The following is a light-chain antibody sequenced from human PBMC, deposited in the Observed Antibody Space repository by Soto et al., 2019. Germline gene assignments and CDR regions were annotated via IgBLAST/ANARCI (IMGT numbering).Light chain of an antibody. CDR2: EVN. CDR3: SSYARSNTYV. J-gene: IGLJ1*01. Sequence: QSALTQPPSASGSLGQSVTISCTGTSSDIGNYETVSWYQHHPGKAPQAVIYEVNKRPSGVPDRFSGSKSSNTASLTVSALQVEDEGEYYCSSYARSNTYVFGTGTKLTVL. V-gene: IGLV2-8*01. CDR1: SSDIGNYET.